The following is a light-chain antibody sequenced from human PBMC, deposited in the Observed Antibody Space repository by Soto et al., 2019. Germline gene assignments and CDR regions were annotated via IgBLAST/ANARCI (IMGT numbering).Light chain of an antibody. V-gene: IGLV2-14*01. J-gene: IGLJ1*01. Sequence: QSVRTQPASVSGSPGQSITISCTGASSDIGDYNYVSWYQQHPGKAPKLIIYDVSDRPSGISRRFSGSKSGSTASLTISGLQAEDEVDYYCGSYTSSGTLPPYALGTGTRSPS. CDR3: GSYTSSGTLPPYA. CDR2: DVS. CDR1: SSDIGDYNY.